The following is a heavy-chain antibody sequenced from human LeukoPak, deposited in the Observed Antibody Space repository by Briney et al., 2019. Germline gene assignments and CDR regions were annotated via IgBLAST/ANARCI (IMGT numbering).Heavy chain of an antibody. Sequence: SETLSLTRTVSGGSISSGGYYWSWIRQHPGKGLEWIGYIYYSGSTYYNPSLKSRVTISVDTSKNQFSLKLSSVTAADTAVYYCARPRQWLDAFDIWGQGTMVTVSS. CDR2: IYYSGST. CDR1: GGSISSGGYY. CDR3: ARPRQWLDAFDI. D-gene: IGHD6-19*01. J-gene: IGHJ3*02. V-gene: IGHV4-31*03.